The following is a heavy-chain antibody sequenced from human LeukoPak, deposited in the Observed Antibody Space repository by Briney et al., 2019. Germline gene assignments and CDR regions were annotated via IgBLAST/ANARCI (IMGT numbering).Heavy chain of an antibody. CDR3: ARDRSDIVVVPAALSNSKTTVTTFPPRYFDY. CDR2: IYSGGST. V-gene: IGHV3-66*02. J-gene: IGHJ4*02. Sequence: GGSLRLSCAASGFTVSSNYMSWVRQAPGKGLEWVSVIYSGGSTYYADSVKGRFTISRDNSKNTLYLQMNSLRAEDTAVYYCARDRSDIVVVPAALSNSKTTVTTFPPRYFDYWGQGTLVTVSS. CDR1: GFTVSSNY. D-gene: IGHD2-2*01.